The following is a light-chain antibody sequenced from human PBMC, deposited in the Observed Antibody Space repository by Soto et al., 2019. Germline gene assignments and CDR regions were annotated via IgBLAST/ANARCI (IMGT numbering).Light chain of an antibody. J-gene: IGKJ1*01. CDR1: QSLQHNNGNTL. V-gene: IGKV2-28*01. Sequence: EIVMTQSPLSLTVTPGEPASISCKSSQSLQHNNGNTLLDWYMQKPGQSPQLLIYLASRRAPGGPDRVCGSGSGTDFTLRISTVEADDAAIYYCMQALQTPRTFGQGTKLEI. CDR3: MQALQTPRT. CDR2: LAS.